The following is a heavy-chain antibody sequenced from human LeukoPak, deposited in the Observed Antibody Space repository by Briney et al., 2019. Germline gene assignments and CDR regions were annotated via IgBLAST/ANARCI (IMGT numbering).Heavy chain of an antibody. V-gene: IGHV1-46*01. CDR3: ARDIAPLEYSSSAGFDY. D-gene: IGHD6-6*01. J-gene: IGHJ4*02. Sequence: GASVKVSCKASGYTFTSYYMHWVRQAPGQGLEWMGIINPSGGSTSYAQKFQGRVTMTWDTSTSTVYMELSSLRSEDTAVYYCARDIAPLEYSSSAGFDYWGQGTLVTVSS. CDR1: GYTFTSYY. CDR2: INPSGGST.